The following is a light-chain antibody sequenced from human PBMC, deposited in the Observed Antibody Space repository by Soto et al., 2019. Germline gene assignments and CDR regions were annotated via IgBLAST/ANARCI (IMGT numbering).Light chain of an antibody. J-gene: IGLJ1*01. V-gene: IGLV2-23*01. CDR3: CSYAGSSFDV. Sequence: QSVLTQPASVSGSPGQSITISCTGTSSDVGSYNLVSWYQQHPGKAPKLMIYEGSKRPSGVSNRFSGSKSGNTASLTISGLQAEDEADYYCCSYAGSSFDVFGTGTKVTVL. CDR2: EGS. CDR1: SSDVGSYNL.